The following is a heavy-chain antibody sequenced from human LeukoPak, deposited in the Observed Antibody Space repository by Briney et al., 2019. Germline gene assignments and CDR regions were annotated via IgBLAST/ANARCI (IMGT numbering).Heavy chain of an antibody. CDR2: ISSSSSYI. Sequence: PGGSLRLSCAASGFTFSSYWMSWVRQAPGKGLEWVSSISSSSSYIYYADSVKGRFTISRDNAKNSLYLQMNSLRAEDTAVYYCASGLLGSKYWGQGTLVTVSS. V-gene: IGHV3-21*01. CDR1: GFTFSSYW. J-gene: IGHJ4*02. CDR3: ASGLLGSKY. D-gene: IGHD2-2*01.